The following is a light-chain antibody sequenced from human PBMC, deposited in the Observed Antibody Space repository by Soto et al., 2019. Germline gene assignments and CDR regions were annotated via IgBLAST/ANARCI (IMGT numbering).Light chain of an antibody. Sequence: DIVLTQSPLSLPVTPGEPASVSCRSSQSLLHSNGYNYLDWYLQKPGQSPQLLIYLGSTRASGVPARFSGSGSGTDFTRKISRVEAEEVGIYYCMQALETPFTFGPGTKVEI. CDR1: QSLLHSNGYNY. CDR2: LGS. CDR3: MQALETPFT. V-gene: IGKV2-28*01. J-gene: IGKJ3*01.